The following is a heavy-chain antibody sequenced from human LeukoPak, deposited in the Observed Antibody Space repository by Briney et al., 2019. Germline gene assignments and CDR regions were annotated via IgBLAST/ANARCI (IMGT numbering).Heavy chain of an antibody. J-gene: IGHJ4*02. CDR1: GGSISSYY. Sequence: PSETLSLTCTVSGGSISSYYWSWIRQPAGKGLEWIGRIYTSGSTNYNPSPKSRVTMSVDTSKNQFSLKLSSVTAADTAVYYCARGGYCTGGVCYLDYWGQGTLVTVSS. CDR3: ARGGYCTGGVCYLDY. D-gene: IGHD2-8*02. CDR2: IYTSGST. V-gene: IGHV4-4*07.